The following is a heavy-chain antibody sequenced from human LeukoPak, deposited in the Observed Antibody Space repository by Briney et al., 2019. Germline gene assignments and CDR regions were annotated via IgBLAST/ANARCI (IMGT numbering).Heavy chain of an antibody. D-gene: IGHD2-2*01. CDR1: GGIFSSYA. J-gene: IGHJ6*02. CDR3: ARTVGYCSSTSCPKPAYYYYGMDV. Sequence: SVKVSCKASGGIFSSYAISWVRQAPGQGLEWMGRIIPILGIANYAQKFQGRVTITADKSTSTAYMELSSLRSEDTAVYYCARTVGYCSSTSCPKPAYYYYGMDVWGQGTTVTVSS. CDR2: IIPILGIA. V-gene: IGHV1-69*04.